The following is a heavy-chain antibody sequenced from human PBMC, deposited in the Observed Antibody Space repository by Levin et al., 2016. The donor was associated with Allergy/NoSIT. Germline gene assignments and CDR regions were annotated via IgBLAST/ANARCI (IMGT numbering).Heavy chain of an antibody. V-gene: IGHV4-59*12. Sequence: WIRQPPGKGLEWIGNIYYSGSNNYNPSLKSRVTMSVDTSKIEFSLKLISVTAADTAVYYCARYDFWGGYWDYWGQGTLVTVSS. J-gene: IGHJ4*02. CDR2: IYYSGSN. CDR3: ARYDFWGGYWDY. D-gene: IGHD3/OR15-3a*01.